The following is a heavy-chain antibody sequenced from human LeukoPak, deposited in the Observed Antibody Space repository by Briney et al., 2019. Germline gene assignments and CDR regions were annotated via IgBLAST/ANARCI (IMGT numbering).Heavy chain of an antibody. CDR3: ATATPEYYYDSSGYGKAFDI. V-gene: IGHV1-24*01. D-gene: IGHD3-22*01. J-gene: IGHJ3*02. CDR1: GYTLTELS. Sequence: ASVKVSCKVSGYTLTELSMHWVRQAPGKGLEWMGGFDPEDGETIYAQKFQGRVTMTEDTSTDTAYMELSSLRSEDTAVYYCATATPEYYYDSSGYGKAFDIWGQGTMVTVSS. CDR2: FDPEDGET.